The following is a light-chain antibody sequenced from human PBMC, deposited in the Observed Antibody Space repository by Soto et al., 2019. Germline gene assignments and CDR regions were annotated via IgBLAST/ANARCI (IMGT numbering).Light chain of an antibody. CDR2: RAS. CDR3: QQSYSSPPWT. Sequence: DIQMTQSPSSLSASVGDRVTISCRASQSISTYLNWYQQKPGTAPRLLIYRASSVKSGVPPRFSGSGSGRDFTVTISSLRPEDIATYFCQQSYSSPPWTFGQGTKVEVK. CDR1: QSISTY. V-gene: IGKV1-39*01. J-gene: IGKJ1*01.